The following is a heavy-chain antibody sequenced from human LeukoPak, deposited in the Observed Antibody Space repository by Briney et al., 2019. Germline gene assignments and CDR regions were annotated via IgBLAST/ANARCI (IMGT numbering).Heavy chain of an antibody. V-gene: IGHV4-39*07. J-gene: IGHJ4*01. D-gene: IGHD4-11*01. CDR2: IYYSGST. CDR1: GGSISSSTYY. Sequence: SETLSLTCTVSGGSISSSTYYWGWIRQPPGKGLEWIGSIYYSGSTYYNPSLKSRVTISVDTSKNQFSLKLSSVTAADTAVYYCARGDYSQIRYWGHGTLVTVSS. CDR3: ARGDYSQIRY.